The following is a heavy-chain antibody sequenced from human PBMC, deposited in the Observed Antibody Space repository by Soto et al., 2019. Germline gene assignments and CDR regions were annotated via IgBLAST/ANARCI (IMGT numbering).Heavy chain of an antibody. Sequence: SSETLSLTCTVSGGSISSSSYYWGWILQPPGKGLEWIGSIYYSGSTYYNPSLKSRVTISVDTSKNQFSLKLSSVTAADTAVYYCARSKVDIVATDYWGQGTLVTVSS. CDR1: GGSISSSSYY. CDR3: ARSKVDIVATDY. CDR2: IYYSGST. D-gene: IGHD5-12*01. J-gene: IGHJ4*02. V-gene: IGHV4-39*01.